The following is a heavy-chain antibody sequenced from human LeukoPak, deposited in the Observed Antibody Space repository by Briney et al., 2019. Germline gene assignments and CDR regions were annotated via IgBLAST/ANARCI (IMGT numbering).Heavy chain of an antibody. CDR3: ARDWSADY. Sequence: GGSLRLSCEASGFTFSSYAMSWVRQAPGKGLEWVSAMGTSGDSPKYADSVKGRFTMSRDSSKNTVYLQMNSLRPEDTAVYYCARDWSADYWGQGTLVTVSS. J-gene: IGHJ4*02. CDR2: MGTSGDSP. V-gene: IGHV3-23*01. CDR1: GFTFSSYA.